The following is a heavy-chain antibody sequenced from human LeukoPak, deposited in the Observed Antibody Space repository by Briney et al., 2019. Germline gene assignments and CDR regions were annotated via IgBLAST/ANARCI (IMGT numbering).Heavy chain of an antibody. J-gene: IGHJ4*02. V-gene: IGHV3-30*03. CDR2: ISYDGSNK. Sequence: GGSLRLSCAASGFTFSRFGMHWVRQAPGKGLEWVAVISYDGSNKYYADSVKGRFTISRDNAKNSLDLQMNSLRVEDTAVYYCARGFSGWSWYYDYWGQGTLVTVSS. D-gene: IGHD6-19*01. CDR3: ARGFSGWSWYYDY. CDR1: GFTFSRFG.